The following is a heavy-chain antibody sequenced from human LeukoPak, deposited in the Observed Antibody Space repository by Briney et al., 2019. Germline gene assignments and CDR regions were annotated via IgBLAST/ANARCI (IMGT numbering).Heavy chain of an antibody. V-gene: IGHV4-34*01. CDR3: ARQGTPRYSYGPFDY. J-gene: IGHJ4*02. CDR1: GGSFSGYY. D-gene: IGHD5-18*01. Sequence: PSETLSLTCAVYGGSFSGYYWSWIRQPPGKGLEWIGEINHSGSTNYNPSLKSRVTISVDTSKNQFSLKLSSVTAADTAVYYCARQGTPRYSYGPFDYWGQGTLVTVSS. CDR2: INHSGST.